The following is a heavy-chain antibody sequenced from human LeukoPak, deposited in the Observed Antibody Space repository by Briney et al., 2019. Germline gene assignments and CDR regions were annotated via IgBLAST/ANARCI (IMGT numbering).Heavy chain of an antibody. CDR3: ARDSGFRVGYSFDY. J-gene: IGHJ4*02. Sequence: GGSLRLSCAASGFTFSSYWMSWVRQAPGKGREWVPTIKQDGSEKYYVDSVKGRFTISRDNAKNSLYLQMNSLRAEDTAVYYCARDSGFRVGYSFDYWGQGTLVTVSS. CDR1: GFTFSSYW. D-gene: IGHD5-18*01. V-gene: IGHV3-7*01. CDR2: IKQDGSEK.